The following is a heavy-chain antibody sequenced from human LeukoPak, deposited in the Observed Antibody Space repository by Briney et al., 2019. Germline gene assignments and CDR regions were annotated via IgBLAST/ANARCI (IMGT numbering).Heavy chain of an antibody. V-gene: IGHV3-48*01. J-gene: IGHJ6*02. CDR2: ISSSSSTI. D-gene: IGHD4-17*01. CDR1: GFTFSSYS. Sequence: GGSLRLSCAASGFTFSSYSMNWVRQAPGKGLEWVSYISSSSSTIYYADSVKGRFTISRDNAKNSLYLQMNSLRAEDTAVYYCARSGTYGDYGYYGMDVWGQGTTVTVS. CDR3: ARSGTYGDYGYYGMDV.